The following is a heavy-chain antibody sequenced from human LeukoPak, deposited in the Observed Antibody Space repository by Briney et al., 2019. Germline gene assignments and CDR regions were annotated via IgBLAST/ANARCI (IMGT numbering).Heavy chain of an antibody. CDR1: GFTFSSYG. J-gene: IGHJ4*02. Sequence: GGSLGLSCAASGFTFSSYGMHWVRQAPGKGLEWVSAISGSGGSTYYADSVKGRFTISRDNSKNTLYLQMNSLRAEDTAVYYCARPAGTGYFDYWGQGTLVAVSS. CDR2: ISGSGGST. D-gene: IGHD2-2*01. CDR3: ARPAGTGYFDY. V-gene: IGHV3-23*01.